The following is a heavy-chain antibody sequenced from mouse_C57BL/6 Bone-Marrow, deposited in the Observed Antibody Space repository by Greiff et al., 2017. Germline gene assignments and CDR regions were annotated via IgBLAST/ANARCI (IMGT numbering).Heavy chain of an antibody. J-gene: IGHJ2*01. Sequence: QVQLQQSGPELVKPGASVKISCKASGYTFTDYYINWVKQRPGQGLEWIGWIFPGIGSTYYNEKFKVKATLTVDKSSSTTYMWLSSLTSEDSAVYFCARTYSSSYGYWGQGTTLTVSS. CDR2: IFPGIGST. D-gene: IGHD1-1*01. CDR3: ARTYSSSYGY. V-gene: IGHV1-75*01. CDR1: GYTFTDYY.